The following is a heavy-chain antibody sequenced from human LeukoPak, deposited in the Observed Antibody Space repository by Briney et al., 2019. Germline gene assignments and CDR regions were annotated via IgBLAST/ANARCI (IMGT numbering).Heavy chain of an antibody. CDR1: GYTFTGYY. D-gene: IGHD5-12*01. CDR3: ARVGGYSGYEYFDY. Sequence: ASVKASCKASGYTFTGYYMHWVRQAPGQGLEWMGWINPNSGGTNYAQKVQGRVTMTRDASISTAYMELSRLRSDDTAVYYCARVGGYSGYEYFDYWGQGTLVTVSS. V-gene: IGHV1-2*02. J-gene: IGHJ4*02. CDR2: INPNSGGT.